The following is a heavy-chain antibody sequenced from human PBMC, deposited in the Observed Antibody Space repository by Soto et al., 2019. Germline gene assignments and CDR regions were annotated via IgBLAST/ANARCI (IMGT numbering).Heavy chain of an antibody. V-gene: IGHV3-48*03. CDR1: GFAFSSYG. J-gene: IGHJ4*02. CDR2: ISDSGSSI. Sequence: EVRLVESGGGLVSPGGSLRLSCAASGFAFSSYGLNWVRQAPGRGLEWISYISDSGSSIYYVDTVKGRFTASRDNAKNSVYLQMNSLRAEDTAVYYCARDLGPDYSSGYWGQGTLVTVSS. CDR3: ARDLGPDYSSGY. D-gene: IGHD4-4*01.